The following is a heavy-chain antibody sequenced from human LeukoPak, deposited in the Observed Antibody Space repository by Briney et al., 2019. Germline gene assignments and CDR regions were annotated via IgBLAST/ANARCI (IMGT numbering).Heavy chain of an antibody. J-gene: IGHJ6*02. CDR1: GFTVSSNY. D-gene: IGHD5-18*01. Sequence: PGGSLRLSCAASGFTVSSNYMSWVRQAPGEGLEWVSVIYSGGSTYYADSVKGRFTISRDNSKNTLYLKMNSLRAEDTAVYYCAREKGGYSYGYYYYYGMDVWGQGTTVTVSS. CDR3: AREKGGYSYGYYYYYGMDV. CDR2: IYSGGST. V-gene: IGHV3-53*01.